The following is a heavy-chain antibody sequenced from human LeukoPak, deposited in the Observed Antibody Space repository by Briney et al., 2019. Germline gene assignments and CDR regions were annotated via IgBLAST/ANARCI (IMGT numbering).Heavy chain of an antibody. J-gene: IGHJ4*02. D-gene: IGHD2-2*01. CDR3: ARGLHCSSTSCYPY. CDR1: GYTFTSYD. Sequence: GASVKVSCKASGYTFTSYDINWVRQATGQGLEWMGWMNPNSGNTGYAQKFQGRVTMTRNTSISTAYMELSSLRSEDTAVYYCARGLHCSSTSCYPYWGQGALVTVSS. V-gene: IGHV1-8*01. CDR2: MNPNSGNT.